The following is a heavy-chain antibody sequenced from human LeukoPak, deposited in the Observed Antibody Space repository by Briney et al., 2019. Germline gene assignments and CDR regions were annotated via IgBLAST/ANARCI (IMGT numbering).Heavy chain of an antibody. CDR2: ISSSSSYI. J-gene: IGHJ4*02. CDR1: GFTFSSYS. D-gene: IGHD3-10*01. Sequence: PGGSLRLSCAASGFTFSSYSMNWVRQAPGKGLEWVSSISSSSSYIYYAASVKGRFTISRDNAKNSLYLQMNSLRAEETAVYYCARDGNGGSGSYWVFDYWGQGTLVTVSS. V-gene: IGHV3-21*01. CDR3: ARDGNGGSGSYWVFDY.